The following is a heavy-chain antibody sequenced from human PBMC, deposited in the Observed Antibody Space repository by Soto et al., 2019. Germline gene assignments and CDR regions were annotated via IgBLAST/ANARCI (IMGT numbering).Heavy chain of an antibody. Sequence: QVLLQESGPGLVRPSEALSLTCTVSGGSLSNYYWSWIRQPPGKGREWIGYVWYSGTTNYNPSLTSRVSRSIDTYEKQFSPKLNAVTAAGTAVYYCARQASKRGENIPSDYYYYMDVWGQGTTVTVSS. CDR2: VWYSGTT. V-gene: IGHV4-59*08. J-gene: IGHJ6*02. CDR3: ARQASKRGENIPSDYYYYMDV. D-gene: IGHD3-10*01. CDR1: GGSLSNYY.